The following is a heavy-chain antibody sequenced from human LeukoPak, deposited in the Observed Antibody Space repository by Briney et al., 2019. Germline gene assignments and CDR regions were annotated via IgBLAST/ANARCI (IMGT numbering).Heavy chain of an antibody. J-gene: IGHJ4*02. CDR1: AGSISSRGSY. CDR2: VYYNGNT. D-gene: IGHD3-16*02. V-gene: IGHV4-39*07. Sequence: SETLSLTCTVSAGSISSRGSYWAWIRQPPGKGLEWLANVYYNGNTYYNSSLKSRVTISADTSKIQFSLKLSSVTAADTAVYYCARDLRSGDYVWGSYRPPYYFDYWGQGTLVTVSS. CDR3: ARDLRSGDYVWGSYRPPYYFDY.